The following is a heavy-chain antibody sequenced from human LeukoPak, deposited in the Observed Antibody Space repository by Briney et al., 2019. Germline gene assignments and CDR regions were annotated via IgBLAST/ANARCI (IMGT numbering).Heavy chain of an antibody. CDR3: AKSDCSSTSCYFGGYYMDV. J-gene: IGHJ6*03. CDR2: ISGSGGST. D-gene: IGHD2-2*01. V-gene: IGHV3-23*01. Sequence: GGSLRLSCAASGFTFSSYAMSWVCQAPGKGLEWVSAISGSGGSTYYADSVKGRFTISRDNSKNTLYLQMNSLRAEDTAVYYCAKSDCSSTSCYFGGYYMDVWGKGTTVTVSS. CDR1: GFTFSSYA.